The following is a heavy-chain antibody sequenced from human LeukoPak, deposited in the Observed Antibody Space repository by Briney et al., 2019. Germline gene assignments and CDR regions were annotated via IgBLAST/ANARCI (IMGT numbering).Heavy chain of an antibody. Sequence: PSETLSLTCTVSRYDINSVYYRGWIRQPPGKGLEWIGSIYHSGSTYCNASLKSRVTISMDTSRNKFSLNLNSVTAADTAVYYCARAGGYYGSGSFLDYWGQGLLVTVSS. CDR1: RYDINSVYY. J-gene: IGHJ4*02. V-gene: IGHV4-38-2*02. CDR3: ARAGGYYGSGSFLDY. D-gene: IGHD3-10*01. CDR2: IYHSGST.